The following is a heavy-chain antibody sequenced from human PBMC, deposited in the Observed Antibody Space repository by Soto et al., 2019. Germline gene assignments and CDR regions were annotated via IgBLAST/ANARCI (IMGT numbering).Heavy chain of an antibody. CDR1: GFTFSTYA. CDR3: ANLGTIMTDFDH. Sequence: EVQLLESGGGLVQPGGSLRLSCAASGFTFSTYAMSWVRQAPGKGLEWVSTVSGTVDSTYYADSVKGRFTISRDNSKNTLSLQMNSLRVEDTAVYYCANLGTIMTDFDHWGQGTLVTVSS. V-gene: IGHV3-23*01. D-gene: IGHD3-9*01. CDR2: VSGTVDST. J-gene: IGHJ4*02.